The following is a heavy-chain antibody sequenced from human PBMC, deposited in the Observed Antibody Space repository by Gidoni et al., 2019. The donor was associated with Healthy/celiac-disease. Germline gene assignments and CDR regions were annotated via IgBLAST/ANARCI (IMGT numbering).Heavy chain of an antibody. CDR2: INHSGST. J-gene: IGHJ6*02. CDR3: ARGGISRMDV. CDR1: GGSFNGYY. V-gene: IGHV4-34*01. Sequence: QVQLQQWGAGLLKPSETLSLTCAVYGGSFNGYYWSWIRQPPGKGLEWIGEINHSGSTNYNPSLKSRVTISVDTSKNQFSLKLSSVTAADTAVYYCARGGISRMDVWGQGTTVTVSS. D-gene: IGHD6-13*01.